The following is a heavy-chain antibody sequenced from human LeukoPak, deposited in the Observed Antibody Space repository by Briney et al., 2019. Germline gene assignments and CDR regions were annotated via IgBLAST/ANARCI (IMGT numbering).Heavy chain of an antibody. CDR3: AKMVLYSSSSVYFDN. CDR2: VSDSGSDT. CDR1: GFTFSNHG. J-gene: IGHJ4*02. V-gene: IGHV3-23*01. Sequence: GGSLRLSCAASGFTFSNHGMSWVSQASGKGLEWVSAVSDSGSDTYYADSVKGRFTVSRDNSKNTLYLQMNSLRAEDTAVYYCAKMVLYSSSSVYFDNWGRGTLVTVSS. D-gene: IGHD6-6*01.